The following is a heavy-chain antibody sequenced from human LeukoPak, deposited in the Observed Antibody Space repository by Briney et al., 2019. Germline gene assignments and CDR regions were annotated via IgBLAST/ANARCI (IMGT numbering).Heavy chain of an antibody. Sequence: SETLSLTCAVYGGSFSGYYWSWIRQPPGEGLEWIGEINHSGSTNYNPSLKSRVTISVDTSKNQFSLKLSSVTAADTAVYYCARGVGSSWYRATWDFDYWGQGTLVTVSS. CDR2: INHSGST. V-gene: IGHV4-34*01. CDR3: ARGVGSSWYRATWDFDY. D-gene: IGHD6-13*01. CDR1: GGSFSGYY. J-gene: IGHJ4*02.